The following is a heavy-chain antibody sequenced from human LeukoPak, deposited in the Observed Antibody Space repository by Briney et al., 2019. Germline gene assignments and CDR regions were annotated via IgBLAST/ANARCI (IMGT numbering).Heavy chain of an antibody. Sequence: GGSLRLSCAASGFTFSSYGMHWVRQAPGKGLEWVAFIRYDGTNKYYADSVKGRFTISRDNSKNTLDLQMNSLRVEDTAVYYWAKYYRKGSVAPPLAYWGQEPRVTVPS. CDR1: GFTFSSYG. CDR2: IRYDGTNK. CDR3: AKYYRKGSVAPPLAY. V-gene: IGHV3-30*02. D-gene: IGHD3-10*01. J-gene: IGHJ4*02.